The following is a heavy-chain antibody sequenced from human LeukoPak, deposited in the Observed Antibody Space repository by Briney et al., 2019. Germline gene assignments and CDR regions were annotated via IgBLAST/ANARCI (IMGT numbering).Heavy chain of an antibody. J-gene: IGHJ5*02. Sequence: GASVKVSCKASGYTFTGYYMHWVRQAPGQGLEWMGWINPNSGGTNYAQKFQGRVTMTRDTSISTAYMELSRLRSDDTAVYYCARSAAREWLLENWFDPRGQGTLVTVSS. V-gene: IGHV1-2*02. CDR1: GYTFTGYY. CDR3: ARSAAREWLLENWFDP. CDR2: INPNSGGT. D-gene: IGHD3-3*01.